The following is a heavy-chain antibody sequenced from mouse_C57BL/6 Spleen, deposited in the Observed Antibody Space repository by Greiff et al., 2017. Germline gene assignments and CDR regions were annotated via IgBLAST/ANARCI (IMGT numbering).Heavy chain of an antibody. Sequence: VQLQQSGAELVRPGASVTLSCKASGYTFTDYEMHWVKQTPVHGLEWIGAIDPETGGTAYNQKFKGKAILTADKSSSTAYMELRSLTSEDSAVYYCTRAVTTGGYFDVWGTGTTVTVSS. CDR3: TRAVTTGGYFDV. D-gene: IGHD1-1*01. CDR2: IDPETGGT. CDR1: GYTFTDYE. V-gene: IGHV1-15*01. J-gene: IGHJ1*03.